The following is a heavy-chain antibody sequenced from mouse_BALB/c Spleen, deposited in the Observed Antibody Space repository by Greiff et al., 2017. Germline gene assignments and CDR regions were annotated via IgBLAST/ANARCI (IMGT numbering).Heavy chain of an antibody. Sequence: EVKLMESGGGLVKPGGSLKLSCAASGFTFSDYYMYWVRQTPEKRLEWVATISDGGSYTYYPDSVKGRFTISRDNAKNNLYLQMSSLKSEDTAMYYCAREGRLRRAMDYWGQGTSVTVSS. CDR2: ISDGGSYT. CDR3: AREGRLRRAMDY. CDR1: GFTFSDYY. D-gene: IGHD1-2*01. J-gene: IGHJ4*01. V-gene: IGHV5-4*02.